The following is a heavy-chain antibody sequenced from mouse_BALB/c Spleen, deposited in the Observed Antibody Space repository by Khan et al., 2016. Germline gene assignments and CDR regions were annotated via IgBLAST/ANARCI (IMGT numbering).Heavy chain of an antibody. CDR2: IYPGDGDT. Sequence: QVQLQQSGAELARPGASVKLSCKASGYTFTSYWMQWVKQRPGQGLQWIGTIYPGDGDTRYTQKFKGKATLTADKSSSTAYMQLSSLASEDSAVYYCAREVYGNYVFAYWGQGTLVTVSA. CDR1: GYTFTSYW. J-gene: IGHJ3*01. D-gene: IGHD2-1*01. CDR3: AREVYGNYVFAY. V-gene: IGHV1-87*01.